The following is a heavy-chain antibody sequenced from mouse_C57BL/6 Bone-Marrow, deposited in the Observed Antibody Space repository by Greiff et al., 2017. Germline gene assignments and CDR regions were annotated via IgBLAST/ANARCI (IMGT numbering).Heavy chain of an antibody. CDR3: TPLLAGGYYAMDY. J-gene: IGHJ4*01. CDR1: GFNIKDDY. Sequence: VQLQQSGAELVRPGASVKLSCTASGFNIKDDYMHWVKQRPEQGLEWIGWIDPENGDTEYASKFQGKATITADTSSNTAYLQLGSLTSEDTAVYYCTPLLAGGYYAMDYWGQGTSVTVSS. D-gene: IGHD6-1*01. CDR2: IDPENGDT. V-gene: IGHV14-4*01.